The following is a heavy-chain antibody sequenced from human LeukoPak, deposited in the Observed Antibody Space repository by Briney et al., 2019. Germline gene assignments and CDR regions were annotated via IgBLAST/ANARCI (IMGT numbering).Heavy chain of an antibody. Sequence: ASVNVSCKASGYTFTSYGISWVRQAPGQGLEWMGWISAYNGNTNYAQKLQGRVTMTTDTSTSTAYMELRSLRSDDTAVYYCAREESRWFGELSPNNGFDPWGQGTLVTVSS. V-gene: IGHV1-18*01. D-gene: IGHD3-10*01. J-gene: IGHJ5*02. CDR1: GYTFTSYG. CDR3: AREESRWFGELSPNNGFDP. CDR2: ISAYNGNT.